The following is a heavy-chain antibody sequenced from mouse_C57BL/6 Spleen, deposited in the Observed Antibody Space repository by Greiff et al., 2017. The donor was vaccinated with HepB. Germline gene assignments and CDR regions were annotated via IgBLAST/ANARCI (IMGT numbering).Heavy chain of an antibody. CDR2: ISDGGSYT. J-gene: IGHJ3*01. Sequence: EVQVVESGGGLVKPGGSLKLSCAASGFTFSSYAMSWVRQTPEKRLEWVATISDGGSYTYYPDNVKGRFTISRDNAKNNLYLQMSHLKSEDTAMYYCARDETVRFAYWGHRTLVTVSA. CDR1: GFTFSSYA. V-gene: IGHV5-4*01. D-gene: IGHD1-1*01. CDR3: ARDETVRFAY.